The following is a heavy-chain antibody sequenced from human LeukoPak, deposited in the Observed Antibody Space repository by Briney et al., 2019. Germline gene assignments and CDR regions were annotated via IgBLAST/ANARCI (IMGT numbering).Heavy chain of an antibody. J-gene: IGHJ4*02. CDR3: AKSDCGGDCHLLDF. CDR1: GFTFSSYA. D-gene: IGHD2-21*02. CDR2: FGGSGGTI. Sequence: QPGGSLRLSCAASGFTFSSYAMGWVRQAPGKGLEWVSHFGGSGGTIYYADSVKDRFTISRDNSKNTLYLQMNSLRAEDTAVYYCAKSDCGGDCHLLDFWGQGTLVTVSS. V-gene: IGHV3-23*01.